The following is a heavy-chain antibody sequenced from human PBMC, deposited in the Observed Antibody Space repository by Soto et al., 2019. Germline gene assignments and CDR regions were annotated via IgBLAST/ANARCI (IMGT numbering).Heavy chain of an antibody. CDR3: ARESLYGDYSIPDY. J-gene: IGHJ4*02. V-gene: IGHV4-59*01. CDR2: IYYSGST. Sequence: SETLSLTCTVSGGSISSYYWSWIRQPPGKGLEWIGYIYYSGSTNYNPSLKSRVTISVDTSKNQFSLKLSSVTAADTAVYYCARESLYGDYSIPDYWGQGTLVTVSS. CDR1: GGSISSYY. D-gene: IGHD4-17*01.